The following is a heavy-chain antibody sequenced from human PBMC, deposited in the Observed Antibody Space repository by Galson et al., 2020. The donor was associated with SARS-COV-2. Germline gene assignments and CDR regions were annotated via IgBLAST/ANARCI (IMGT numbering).Heavy chain of an antibody. CDR2: IIPIFGTA. J-gene: IGHJ6*02. D-gene: IGHD3-10*01. CDR1: GGTFSSYS. V-gene: IGHV1-69*01. Sequence: KISCQASGGTFSSYSIRLVRQPPGQGLEWMGGIIPIFGTANYAQKFQGRVTITADESTSTAYMELSSLRSEDTAVYYCASGPAYYYGSGSYPSNYYYYGMDVWGQGTTVTVSS. CDR3: ASGPAYYYGSGSYPSNYYYYGMDV.